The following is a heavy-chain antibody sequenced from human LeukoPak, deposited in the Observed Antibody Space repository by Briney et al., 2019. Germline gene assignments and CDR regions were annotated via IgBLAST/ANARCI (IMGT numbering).Heavy chain of an antibody. V-gene: IGHV4-34*01. CDR1: GGSFSGYY. D-gene: IGHD6-13*01. CDR3: ARFGPLGSRDFDY. CDR2: INHSGST. J-gene: IGHJ4*02. Sequence: SETLSLTCAVYGGSFSGYYWSWIRQPPGKGLEWIGEINHSGSTNYNPSLKSRVTISVDTSKNQFSLKLSSVTAADTAVYYCARFGPLGSRDFDYWGQGTLVTVSS.